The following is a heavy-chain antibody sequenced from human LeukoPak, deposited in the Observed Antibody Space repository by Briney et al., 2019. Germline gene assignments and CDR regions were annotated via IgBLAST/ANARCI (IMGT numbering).Heavy chain of an antibody. Sequence: GASVEVSCKAPGYTFTSYGISWVRQAPGQGLEWMGWISGYNGDTNYAQKFQGRVTMTTDTSTSTVYMDLRSLRSDDTAVYYCARLTLYGSGSYYKDWGQGTLVTVSS. CDR2: ISGYNGDT. J-gene: IGHJ4*02. CDR3: ARLTLYGSGSYYKD. D-gene: IGHD3-10*01. V-gene: IGHV1-18*01. CDR1: GYTFTSYG.